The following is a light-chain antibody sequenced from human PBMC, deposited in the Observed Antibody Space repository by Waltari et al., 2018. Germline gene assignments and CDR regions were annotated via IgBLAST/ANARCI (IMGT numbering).Light chain of an antibody. CDR3: QQRRNWPPLT. Sequence: ETVLTQSPATLSLSPGERATLPGRASEDVSIYLAWYQQKPGQAPRLLIYDASNRATGIPARFSGSGSGTDFTLTISSLEPEDFALYYCQQRRNWPPLTFGGGTKVE. CDR2: DAS. CDR1: EDVSIY. J-gene: IGKJ4*01. V-gene: IGKV3-11*01.